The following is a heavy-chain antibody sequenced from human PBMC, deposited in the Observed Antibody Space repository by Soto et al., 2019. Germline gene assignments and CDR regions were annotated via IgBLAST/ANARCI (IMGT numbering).Heavy chain of an antibody. J-gene: IGHJ4*02. V-gene: IGHV3-23*01. Sequence: EVQLLESGGGVVQPGESLRLSCAASGVTFAGYAMNWVRQAPGRGLEWVPGTLSDGGTKYYADPVKGRFPISRDNSKNTLYLQMNSLRVDDTALYYCAKDFRSYGKCDLDYWGQGTLVVVSS. CDR1: GVTFAGYA. CDR3: AKDFRSYGKCDLDY. D-gene: IGHD3-3*01. CDR2: TLSDGGTK.